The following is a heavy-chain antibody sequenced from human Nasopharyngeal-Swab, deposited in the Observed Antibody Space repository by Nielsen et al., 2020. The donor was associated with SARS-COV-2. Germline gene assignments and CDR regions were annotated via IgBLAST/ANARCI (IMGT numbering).Heavy chain of an antibody. Sequence: SETLSLTCAVYGGSFSGYYWSWIRQPPGKGLEWIGEINHSGSTNYNPSLKSRVTISLDLFKNQFSLKLSSVTAADTAVYYCASGIRSDYLDYWGQGTLVTVSS. CDR2: INHSGST. V-gene: IGHV4-34*01. CDR3: ASGIRSDYLDY. J-gene: IGHJ4*02. CDR1: GGSFSGYY. D-gene: IGHD3-16*01.